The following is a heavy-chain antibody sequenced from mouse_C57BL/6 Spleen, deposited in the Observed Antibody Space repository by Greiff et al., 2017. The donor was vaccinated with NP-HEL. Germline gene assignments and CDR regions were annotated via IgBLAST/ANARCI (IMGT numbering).Heavy chain of an antibody. J-gene: IGHJ2*01. V-gene: IGHV1-82*01. CDR1: GYAFSSSW. D-gene: IGHD2-3*01. CDR3: AREGGYYTFDY. CDR2: IYPGDGDT. Sequence: QVQLQQSGPELVKPGASVKISCKASGYAFSSSWMNWVKQRPGKGLEWIGRIYPGDGDTNYNGKFKGKATLTADKSSSTAYMQLSSLTSEDSAVYFGAREGGYYTFDYWGQGTTLTVSS.